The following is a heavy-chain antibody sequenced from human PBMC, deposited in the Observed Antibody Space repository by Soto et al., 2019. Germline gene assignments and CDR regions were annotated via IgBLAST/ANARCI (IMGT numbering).Heavy chain of an antibody. Sequence: PGESLKISCKGSGYSFTSYWIGWVRQMPGKGLEWMGIIYPGDSDTRYSPSFQGQVTISADKSISTAYLQWSSLKASDTAMYYCSRLRYCSGGSCYYYYGMDVWGQGTTVTVSS. D-gene: IGHD2-15*01. CDR1: GYSFTSYW. CDR3: SRLRYCSGGSCYYYYGMDV. CDR2: IYPGDSDT. V-gene: IGHV5-51*01. J-gene: IGHJ6*02.